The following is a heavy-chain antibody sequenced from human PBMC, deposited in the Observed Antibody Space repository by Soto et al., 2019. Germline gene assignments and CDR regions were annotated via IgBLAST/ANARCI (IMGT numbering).Heavy chain of an antibody. CDR3: ARAGQYCTTGTCYPASMGV. J-gene: IGHJ6*04. D-gene: IGHD2-15*01. CDR1: GFTVSSSY. CDR2: FYSGGKT. V-gene: IGHV3-53*04. Sequence: EVQLVESGGGLVQPGGSLRLSCSASGFTVSSSYINWVRQAPGKGLEWVSTFYSGGKTYYADSVKGRFTISRHSSENTLYLPMNRLRSEDTAVYYCARAGQYCTTGTCYPASMGVWGEGTTVTVSS.